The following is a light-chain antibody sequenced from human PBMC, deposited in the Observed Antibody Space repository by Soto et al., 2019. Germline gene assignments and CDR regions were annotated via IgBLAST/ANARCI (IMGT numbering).Light chain of an antibody. CDR3: QQYGNSPPWT. V-gene: IGKV3-20*01. J-gene: IGKJ1*01. Sequence: EFALTQSPGTLSLSPGESATLSCRASQSFSDLSLAWYQQKPGQAPRLLIYGTSNKPIGIPDRISGSGSGTDFTLTINRLEPEDFAVYYCQQYGNSPPWTFGQGTKVEIK. CDR1: QSFSDLS. CDR2: GTS.